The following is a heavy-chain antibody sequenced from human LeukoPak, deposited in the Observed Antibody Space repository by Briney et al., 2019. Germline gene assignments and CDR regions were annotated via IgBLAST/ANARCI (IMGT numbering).Heavy chain of an antibody. CDR2: IRSDGSNK. J-gene: IGHJ4*02. V-gene: IGHV3-30*02. CDR3: AKEDRYGSVY. D-gene: IGHD5-18*01. Sequence: GGSLRLSCAASGFTFSSYGMHWVRQTPGKGLEWVAFIRSDGSNKYYADSVKSRFTISRDNSKKTLYLQINSLRAEDTAVYYCAKEDRYGSVYWGQGTLVTVSP. CDR1: GFTFSSYG.